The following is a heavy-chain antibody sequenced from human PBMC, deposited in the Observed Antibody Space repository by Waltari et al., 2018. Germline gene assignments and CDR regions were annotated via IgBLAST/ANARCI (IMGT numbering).Heavy chain of an antibody. D-gene: IGHD3-22*01. CDR3: ATEWGGRNYYDSSGYYLDY. Sequence: QVHLVQSGAEVKKPGASVKVSCRTSGYIFTNYALHWVRQAPGQGLQWMGWINPCSINTQYSPKFQGRLTITTDTSASTAYMSLTSLTSDDTAVYYCATEWGGRNYYDSSGYYLDYWGQGTLVTVSS. CDR2: INPCSINT. J-gene: IGHJ4*02. V-gene: IGHV1-3*01. CDR1: GYIFTNYA.